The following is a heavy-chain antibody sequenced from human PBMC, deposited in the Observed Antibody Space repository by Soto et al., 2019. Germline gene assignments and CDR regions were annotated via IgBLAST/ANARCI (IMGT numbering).Heavy chain of an antibody. D-gene: IGHD2-8*01. V-gene: IGHV4-59*07. CDR1: GGSSWSQA. CDR3: GRTMLRARAGYLGN. Sequence: SYIMALTCTLFGGSSWSQAWIWFRKSQGKGLEWVGYVVYSGSTNYNPALQSRVTISVDTSKNQFSQKFSSVTAADTAVYFCGRTMLRARAGYLGNRGRGTLVTVSS. CDR2: VVYSGST. J-gene: IGHJ4*02.